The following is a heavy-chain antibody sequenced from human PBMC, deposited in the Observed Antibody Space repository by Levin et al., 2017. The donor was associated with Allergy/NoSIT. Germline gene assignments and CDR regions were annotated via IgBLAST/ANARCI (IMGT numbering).Heavy chain of an antibody. J-gene: IGHJ3*02. CDR2: INHSGST. CDR3: ARGPVRLYGDYARGDAFDS. D-gene: IGHD4-17*01. CDR1: GGSFSGYY. Sequence: KASETLSLTCAVYGGSFSGYYWSWIRQPPGKGLEWIGEINHSGSTNYNPSLKSRVTISVDTSKNQFSLKLSSVTAADTAVYYCARGPVRLYGDYARGDAFDSWGQGTMVTVSS. V-gene: IGHV4-34*01.